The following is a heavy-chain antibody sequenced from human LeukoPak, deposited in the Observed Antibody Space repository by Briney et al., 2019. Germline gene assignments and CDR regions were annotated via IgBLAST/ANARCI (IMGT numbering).Heavy chain of an antibody. CDR3: AKDRGTCWAAAHDY. Sequence: GGSLRLSCAASGFTFSSYAMSWGPQAPGKGLEWVSAISGSGGSTYNADSVKGRFTKARDNSKNTLYLQMNSRRAEGSAVYYCAKDRGTCWAAAHDYWGQGTLVSVSS. J-gene: IGHJ4*02. CDR2: ISGSGGST. CDR1: GFTFSSYA. V-gene: IGHV3-23*01. D-gene: IGHD6-13*01.